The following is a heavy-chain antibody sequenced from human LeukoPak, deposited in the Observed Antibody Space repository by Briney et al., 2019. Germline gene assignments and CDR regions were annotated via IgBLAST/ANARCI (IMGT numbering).Heavy chain of an antibody. D-gene: IGHD3-22*01. Sequence: PSETLSLTCAVYRGSFSGYYWSWIRQPPGKGLEWIGEINHSGSTNYNPSLKSRVTISVDTSKNQFSLKLSSVTAADTAVYYCARGDAHYYDSSGYPNDYWGQGTLVTVSS. CDR1: RGSFSGYY. CDR3: ARGDAHYYDSSGYPNDY. J-gene: IGHJ4*02. CDR2: INHSGST. V-gene: IGHV4-34*01.